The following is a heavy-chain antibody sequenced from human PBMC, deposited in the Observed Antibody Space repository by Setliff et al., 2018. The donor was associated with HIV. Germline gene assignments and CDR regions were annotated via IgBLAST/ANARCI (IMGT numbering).Heavy chain of an antibody. CDR1: GGSFSNYY. Sequence: ETLSLTCAVYGGSFSNYYWSWVRLAPGKGLEWVSSISGSGYPYYADSVKGRFTISRDNSKNTLFLQMDSLRAEDTALYYCAKQRYYDGNDGFDVWGQGTMVTVSS. CDR2: ISGSGYP. V-gene: IGHV3-23*01. D-gene: IGHD3-3*01. CDR3: AKQRYYDGNDGFDV. J-gene: IGHJ3*01.